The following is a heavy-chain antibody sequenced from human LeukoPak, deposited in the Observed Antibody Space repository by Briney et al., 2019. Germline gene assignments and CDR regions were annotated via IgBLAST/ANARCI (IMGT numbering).Heavy chain of an antibody. CDR1: GXSFSDHE. V-gene: IGHV3-48*03. J-gene: IGHJ3*02. Sequence: GGSLRLPCAASGXSFSDHEMNWVRQAPGKGLEWVSYISSSGSDKYYPDSVKGRFTISRDNAKNSLYLQMNSLRAEDTAVYYCARRTSGAFAIWGQGTKVTVSS. CDR3: ARRTSGAFAI. CDR2: ISSSGSDK.